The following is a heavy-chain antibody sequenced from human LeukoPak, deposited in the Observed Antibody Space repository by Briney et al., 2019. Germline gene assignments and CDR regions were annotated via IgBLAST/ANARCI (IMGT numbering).Heavy chain of an antibody. J-gene: IGHJ6*03. CDR1: GLTVSSNE. CDR2: ISGGST. Sequence: AGGSLSLPCAASGLTVSSNEMSWVRQAPGKGLEGVSSISGGSTYYADYRKGRFTISRDNSKNTLHLQMNSLRAEDTAVYYCAKVGGLEDYYYYMDVWGKGTGVSVSS. V-gene: IGHV3-38-3*01. CDR3: AKVGGLEDYYYYMDV. D-gene: IGHD3-3*01.